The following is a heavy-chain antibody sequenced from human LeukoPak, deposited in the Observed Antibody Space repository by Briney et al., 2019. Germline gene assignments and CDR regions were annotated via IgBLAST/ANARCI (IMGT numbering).Heavy chain of an antibody. J-gene: IGHJ5*02. CDR2: INPNSGGT. CDR1: GYTFTGYY. Sequence: GALVKVSCKASGYTFTGYYMHWVRQAPGQGLEWMGRINPNSGGTNYAQKFQGRVTMTRNTSISTAYMELSSLRSEDTAVYYCAREGGGYYDFWSGYLDWFDPWGQGTLVTVSS. V-gene: IGHV1-2*06. D-gene: IGHD3-3*01. CDR3: AREGGGYYDFWSGYLDWFDP.